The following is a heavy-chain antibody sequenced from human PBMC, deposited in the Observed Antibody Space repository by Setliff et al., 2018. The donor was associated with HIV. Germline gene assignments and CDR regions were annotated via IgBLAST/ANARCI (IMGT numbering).Heavy chain of an antibody. V-gene: IGHV1-8*01. CDR2: LNPNSHNT. Sequence: ASVKVSCKPSEYSFTSYDINWVRQATGQGLEWMGWLNPNSHNTGYAQKFQGRVAMTWDTSISTAYMVLSNLKSEDTAVYYCATARRACYDRGRGSHYYIDVWGKGTTVTSP. D-gene: IGHD3-22*01. J-gene: IGHJ6*03. CDR3: ATARRACYDRGRGSHYYIDV. CDR1: EYSFTSYD.